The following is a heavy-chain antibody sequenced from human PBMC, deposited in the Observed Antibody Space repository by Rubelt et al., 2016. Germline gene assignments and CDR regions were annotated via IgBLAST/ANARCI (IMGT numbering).Heavy chain of an antibody. V-gene: IGHV3-23*01. CDR2: ISGSGSDT. Sequence: GLEWVSAISGSGSDTYYADSVKGRFTISRDNSKTTLYLQMNSLRAEDTAVYFCVREWGTTVSTFYYYYGMDVWGQGTTVTVSS. CDR3: VREWGTTVSTFYYYYGMDV. D-gene: IGHD4-17*01. J-gene: IGHJ6*02.